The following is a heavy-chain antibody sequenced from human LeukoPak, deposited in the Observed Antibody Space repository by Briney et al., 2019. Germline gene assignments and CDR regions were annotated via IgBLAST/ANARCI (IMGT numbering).Heavy chain of an antibody. Sequence: PGGSLRLSCAASGFTFSNYWMHWVRQGPGKGLDWVSHINTDGSITNYADSVKGRFTISRDNSKNTLYLQMNSLRAEDTAIYYCAKDHSWYSGSGPSYDYWGQGTLVTVSS. CDR3: AKDHSWYSGSGPSYDY. V-gene: IGHV3-74*01. CDR1: GFTFSNYW. D-gene: IGHD3-10*01. CDR2: INTDGSIT. J-gene: IGHJ4*02.